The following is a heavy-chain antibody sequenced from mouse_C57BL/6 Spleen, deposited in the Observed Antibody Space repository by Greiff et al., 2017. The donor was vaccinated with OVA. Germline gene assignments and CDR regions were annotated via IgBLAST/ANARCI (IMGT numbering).Heavy chain of an antibody. CDR1: GFTFSDYG. Sequence: EVKLMESGGGLVKPGGSLKLSCAASGFTFSDYGMHWVRQAPEKGLEWVAYISSGSSTIYYADTVKGRFTIPRDNAKNTLFLQMTSLRSEDTAMYYCAMLTTRDAMDYWGQGTSVTVSS. D-gene: IGHD1-1*01. J-gene: IGHJ4*01. CDR3: AMLTTRDAMDY. V-gene: IGHV5-17*01. CDR2: ISSGSSTI.